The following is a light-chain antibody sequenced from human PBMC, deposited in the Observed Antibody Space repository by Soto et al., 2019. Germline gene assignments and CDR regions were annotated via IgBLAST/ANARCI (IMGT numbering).Light chain of an antibody. CDR3: QQYSSYPYT. V-gene: IGKV1D-16*01. Sequence: DIQMTQSPSSLSASVGDRVNITCRASQGISSWLAWYQQKSGSAPKSLIYAASSLQSGVPSRFSGSASGTDFTLTISSLQPEDFVTYYCQQYSSYPYTFGQGTKLEIK. CDR1: QGISSW. CDR2: AAS. J-gene: IGKJ2*01.